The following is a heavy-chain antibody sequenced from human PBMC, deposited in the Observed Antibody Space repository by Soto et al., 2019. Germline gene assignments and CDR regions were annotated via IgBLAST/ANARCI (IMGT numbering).Heavy chain of an antibody. V-gene: IGHV3-23*01. Sequence: EVQLLESGGGLVQPGGSLRLSCAASGFTFSSYAMSWVRQAPGNGLEWVSAISGSGGSTYYADSVKGRFTISRDNSKNTLYLQMNSLRAEDTAVYYCAKADSGSYSAEYFQHWGQGTLVTVSS. CDR3: AKADSGSYSAEYFQH. CDR2: ISGSGGST. J-gene: IGHJ1*01. CDR1: GFTFSSYA. D-gene: IGHD1-26*01.